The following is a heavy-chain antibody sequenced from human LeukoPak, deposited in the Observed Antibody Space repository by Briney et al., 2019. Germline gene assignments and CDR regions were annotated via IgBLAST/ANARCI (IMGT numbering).Heavy chain of an antibody. Sequence: GGSLRLSCAASGFTFSSYAMSWVRQAPGKGLEWVSAISGSGGSTYYADSVKGRFTISRDNSTNTLYLQMNSLRAEDTAVYYCATRRITMIVEYYFDYWGQGTLVTVSS. CDR1: GFTFSSYA. J-gene: IGHJ4*02. V-gene: IGHV3-23*01. CDR2: ISGSGGST. CDR3: ATRRITMIVEYYFDY. D-gene: IGHD3-22*01.